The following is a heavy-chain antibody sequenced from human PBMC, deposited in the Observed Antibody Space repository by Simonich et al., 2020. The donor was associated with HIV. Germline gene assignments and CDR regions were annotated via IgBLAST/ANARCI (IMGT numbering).Heavy chain of an antibody. Sequence: QVPLQQWGAGLLKPSETLSLTCAVYGGSFRGYYWTLIRQPPGKGLEWIGEINHSAETNHNQSLKSRVTISVDTSKNQFSLKLSSVTAADTAVYYCAGLRAYSNYFYYYGMDVWGQGTTVTVSS. CDR3: AGLRAYSNYFYYYGMDV. CDR2: INHSAET. CDR1: GGSFRGYY. J-gene: IGHJ6*02. V-gene: IGHV4-34*01. D-gene: IGHD4-4*01.